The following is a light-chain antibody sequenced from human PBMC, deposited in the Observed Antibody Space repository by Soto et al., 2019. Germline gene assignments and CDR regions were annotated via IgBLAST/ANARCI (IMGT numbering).Light chain of an antibody. V-gene: IGLV2-8*01. Sequence: QSVLTQPPSASGSPGQSVTISCTGTSSDVGAYDYVSWSQQHPGKAPKLMIYEINKRPAGVPDRFSGSKSGNTASLTVSGLQAEDEADYYCSSFAGSNNFPYVFGTGTKVTVL. CDR1: SSDVGAYDY. J-gene: IGLJ1*01. CDR3: SSFAGSNNFPYV. CDR2: EIN.